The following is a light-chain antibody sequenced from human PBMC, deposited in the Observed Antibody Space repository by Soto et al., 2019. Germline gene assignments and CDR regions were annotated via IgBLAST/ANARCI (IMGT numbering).Light chain of an antibody. J-gene: IGKJ2*01. V-gene: IGKV3-20*01. CDR2: DAS. Sequence: EIVLTQSPGTLSLSPRERATLSCRASQSVRNVYLAWYQQKPGQAPRLLIYDASNRATGIPDRFSGSGSGTDFTLTINRLEPEDFAVYYCHQSGSSPRTFGQGTKLEIK. CDR1: QSVRNVY. CDR3: HQSGSSPRT.